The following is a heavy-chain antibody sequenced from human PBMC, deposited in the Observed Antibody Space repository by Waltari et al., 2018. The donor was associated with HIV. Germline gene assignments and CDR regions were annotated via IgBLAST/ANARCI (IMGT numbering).Heavy chain of an antibody. CDR2: INHSGST. J-gene: IGHJ4*02. D-gene: IGHD3-3*01. V-gene: IGHV4-34*01. CDR3: ARGYDFWSGKGFDY. Sequence: QVQLQQWGAGLLKPSETLSLTCAVYGGSFSGYYWSWIRQPPGKGLEWIGEINHSGSTNYNPSLKSRVTISVDTSKNQFSLKLSSVTAADTAVYYCARGYDFWSGKGFDYWGQGTLVTVSS. CDR1: GGSFSGYY.